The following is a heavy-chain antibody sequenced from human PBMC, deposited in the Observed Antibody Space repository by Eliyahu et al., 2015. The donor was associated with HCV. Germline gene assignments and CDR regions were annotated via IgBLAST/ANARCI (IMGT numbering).Heavy chain of an antibody. J-gene: IGHJ6*02. D-gene: IGHD2-2*01. CDR1: GGSFSGYY. Sequence: QVQLQQWGAGLLKPSETLSLTCAVYGGSFSGYYWSWIRQPPGKGLEWIGEINHSGSTNYNPSLKSRVTISVDTSKNQFSLKLSSVTAADTAVYYCARGPIVVVPAAMEVRYYYYGMDVWGQGTTVTVSS. CDR3: ARGPIVVVPAAMEVRYYYYGMDV. CDR2: INHSGST. V-gene: IGHV4-34*01.